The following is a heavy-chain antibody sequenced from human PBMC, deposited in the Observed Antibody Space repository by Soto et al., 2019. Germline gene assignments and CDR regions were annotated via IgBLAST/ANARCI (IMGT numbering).Heavy chain of an antibody. CDR2: MYNTGST. CDR1: GGSISRYY. V-gene: IGHV4-59*01. CDR3: ARDLWGYCGTDCYPLDV. J-gene: IGHJ6*02. D-gene: IGHD2-21*02. Sequence: QVQLQESGPGLVKPSETLSLTCTVSGGSISRYYWSWIRQPPGKGLEWIGYMYNTGSTVYNPPFKSRVTISVDTSKNQCSLKLNSVTAADTAVYYCARDLWGYCGTDCYPLDVWGQGTTVTGSS.